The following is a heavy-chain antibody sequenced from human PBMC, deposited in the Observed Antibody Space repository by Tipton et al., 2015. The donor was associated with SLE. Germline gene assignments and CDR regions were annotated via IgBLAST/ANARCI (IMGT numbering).Heavy chain of an antibody. CDR1: GFTFSSYW. Sequence: SLRLSCVASGFTFSSYWMSWVRQAPGKGLEWVANIKKDGSEKHYVDSVKGRFTISRDNAKNSLYLQMNSLRVEDTAVYYCARDGAGWSDYWGQGTLVTVSS. V-gene: IGHV3-7*01. D-gene: IGHD3-3*01. CDR3: ARDGAGWSDY. CDR2: IKKDGSEK. J-gene: IGHJ4*02.